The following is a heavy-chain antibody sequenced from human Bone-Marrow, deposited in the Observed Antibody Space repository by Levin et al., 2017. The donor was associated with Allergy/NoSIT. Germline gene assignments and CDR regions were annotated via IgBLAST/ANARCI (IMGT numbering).Heavy chain of an antibody. CDR2: ISYMGST. D-gene: IGHD3-22*01. CDR3: AREWVVVPATYAFDI. CDR1: GASISSAPHY. V-gene: IGHV4-31*03. Sequence: LRLSCTVSGASISSAPHYWSWIRQHPGKGLEWIGYISYMGSTHYNPSLKSRVAISLDTSNNHFSLKLTSVAAADTALYCCAREWVVVPATYAFDIWGPGTMVTVSS. J-gene: IGHJ3*02.